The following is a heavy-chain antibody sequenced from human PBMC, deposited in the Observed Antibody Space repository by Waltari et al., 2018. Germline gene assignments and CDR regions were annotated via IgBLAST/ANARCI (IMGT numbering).Heavy chain of an antibody. J-gene: IGHJ4*02. Sequence: QVQLQESGPGLVKPSETLSLTCTVSGGSISSHYWSWIRQPPGKGLEWSGYIYYSGSTNYNPSLKSRVTISVDTSKNQFSLKLSSVTAADTAVYYCARGVGSGTLKSVDYWGQGTLVTVSS. D-gene: IGHD6-19*01. CDR2: IYYSGST. CDR3: ARGVGSGTLKSVDY. V-gene: IGHV4-59*11. CDR1: GGSISSHY.